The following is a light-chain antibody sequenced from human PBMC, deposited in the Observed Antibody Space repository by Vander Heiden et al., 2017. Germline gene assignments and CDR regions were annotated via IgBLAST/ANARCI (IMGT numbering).Light chain of an antibody. J-gene: IGLJ3*02. Sequence: SSELPPPPSVSVSPGQPASITCSGDKLSDQYASCCQQKPGQALVLVIDKGSKRASGIPERFSVSNSGNTATLTISGTQAMDEDDYYCQAWDSSTAVFGGGTKLTVL. V-gene: IGLV3-1*01. CDR1: KLSDQY. CDR3: QAWDSSTAV. CDR2: KGS.